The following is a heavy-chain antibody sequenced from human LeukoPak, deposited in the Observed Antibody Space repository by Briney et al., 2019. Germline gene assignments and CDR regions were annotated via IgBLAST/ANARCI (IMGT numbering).Heavy chain of an antibody. J-gene: IGHJ4*02. V-gene: IGHV4-34*01. Sequence: SETLSLTCAVYGGSFSGYYWSWIRQPPGKGLEWIGEINHSGSTNYNPSLKSRVTISVDKSKDQFSLKLSSVTAADTAVYYCARGRCSGGSCPIFDYWGQGTLVTVSS. CDR2: INHSGST. CDR3: ARGRCSGGSCPIFDY. CDR1: GGSFSGYY. D-gene: IGHD2-15*01.